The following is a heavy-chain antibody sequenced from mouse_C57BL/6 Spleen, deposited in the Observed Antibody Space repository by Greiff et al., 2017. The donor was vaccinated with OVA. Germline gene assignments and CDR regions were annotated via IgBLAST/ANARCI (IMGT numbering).Heavy chain of an antibody. CDR2: IDPENGDT. CDR1: GFNIKDDY. CDR3: TTKLTGIFAY. J-gene: IGHJ3*01. V-gene: IGHV14-4*01. D-gene: IGHD4-1*01. Sequence: VQLQQSGAELVRPGASVKLSCTASGFNIKDDYMHWVKQRPEQGLEWIGWIDPENGDTEYASKFQGKAPITADTSSNTAYLQLSSLTSEDTAVYYCTTKLTGIFAYWGQGTLVTVSA.